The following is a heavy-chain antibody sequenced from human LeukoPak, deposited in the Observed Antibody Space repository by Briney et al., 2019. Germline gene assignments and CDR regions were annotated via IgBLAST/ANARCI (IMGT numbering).Heavy chain of an antibody. Sequence: ASVKVSCKASGYTFTSYGISWVRQAPGQGLEWMGWISAYNGDTNYAQKLQGRVTMTTDTSTSTAYMELRSLRSDDTAVYYCARVGYSSSWYYFDYWGQGTLVTVSS. D-gene: IGHD6-13*01. CDR3: ARVGYSSSWYYFDY. CDR2: ISAYNGDT. CDR1: GYTFTSYG. J-gene: IGHJ4*02. V-gene: IGHV1-18*01.